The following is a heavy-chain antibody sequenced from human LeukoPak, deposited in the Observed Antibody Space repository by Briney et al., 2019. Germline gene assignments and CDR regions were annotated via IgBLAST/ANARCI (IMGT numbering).Heavy chain of an antibody. J-gene: IGHJ4*02. V-gene: IGHV4-4*02. CDR2: IYHSGST. Sequence: PSGTLSLTCAVSGGSISSSNWWSWVRQPPGKGLEWIGEIYHSGSTNYNPSLKSRVTISVDKSKNQFSLKLSSVTAADTAVYYCATVDTAMVHVPASFDYWGQGTLVTVPS. CDR3: ATVDTAMVHVPASFDY. D-gene: IGHD5-18*01. CDR1: GGSISSSNW.